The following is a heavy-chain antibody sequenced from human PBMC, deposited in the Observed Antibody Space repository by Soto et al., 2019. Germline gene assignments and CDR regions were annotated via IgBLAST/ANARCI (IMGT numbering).Heavy chain of an antibody. D-gene: IGHD2-21*01. J-gene: IGHJ5*02. CDR2: IYYTGST. Sequence: SETLSLTCTVSGGSISSYYWSWIRQPPGKGLEWIGYIYYTGSTNYNPSLRRRVTMSVDTSKSQFSLKLSSVTAADTAVYYWARDLAYPSGAWFDPWGQGTLVTVS. CDR1: GGSISSYY. V-gene: IGHV4-59*01. CDR3: ARDLAYPSGAWFDP.